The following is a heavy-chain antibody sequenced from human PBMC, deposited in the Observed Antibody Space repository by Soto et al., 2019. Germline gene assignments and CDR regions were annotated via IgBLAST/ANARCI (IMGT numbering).Heavy chain of an antibody. CDR2: IYYNGRT. J-gene: IGHJ5*02. CDR3: ARRRLYYDFWSGYSLTSWFDP. D-gene: IGHD3-3*01. Sequence: SETLSLTCSVSGVSMSGFYWSWMRQSPGQGLEWIGYIYYNGRTTYNPSLRSRVSISADMSKNQFFLNLSSVTAADTAVYYCARRRLYYDFWSGYSLTSWFDPWGQGTLVTVSS. CDR1: GVSMSGFY. V-gene: IGHV4-59*12.